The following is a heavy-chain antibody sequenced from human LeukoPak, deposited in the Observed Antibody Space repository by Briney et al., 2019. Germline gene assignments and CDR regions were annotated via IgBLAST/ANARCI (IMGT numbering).Heavy chain of an antibody. V-gene: IGHV1-24*01. CDR3: ATTRRLRFLEWLPDYGMDV. CDR1: GYTLTELS. J-gene: IGHJ6*02. D-gene: IGHD3-3*01. Sequence: ASVKVSCKVSGYTLTELSMHWVRQDPGKGLEWMGGFDPEDGETIYAQKFQGRVTMTEDTSTDTAYMELSSLRSEDTAVYYCATTRRLRFLEWLPDYGMDVRGQGTTVTVSS. CDR2: FDPEDGET.